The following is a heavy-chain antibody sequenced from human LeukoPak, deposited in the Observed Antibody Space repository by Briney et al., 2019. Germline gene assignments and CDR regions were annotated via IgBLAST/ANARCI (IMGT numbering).Heavy chain of an antibody. V-gene: IGHV3-23*01. D-gene: IGHD4-17*01. CDR1: GFTVSSNY. Sequence: GGSLRLSCAASGFTVSSNYMSWVRQAPGKGLEWVSAISGSGGSTYYADSVKGRFTISRDNSKNTLYLQMNSLRAEDTAVYYCAKDVTLGTVTTSLYDYWGQGTLVTVSS. J-gene: IGHJ4*02. CDR3: AKDVTLGTVTTSLYDY. CDR2: ISGSGGST.